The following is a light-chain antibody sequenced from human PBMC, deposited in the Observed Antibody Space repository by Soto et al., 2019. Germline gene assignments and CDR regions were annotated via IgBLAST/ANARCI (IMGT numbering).Light chain of an antibody. CDR3: QQHNQWPIT. CDR1: QNVSSY. Sequence: EIVLTRSRATLSLSPGERATLSCRASQNVSSYLAWYQQKPGQAPRLLIYDASGRATGIQDRFSGSGSGTDFNLTISRLEPEDSAVYYCQQHNQWPITFGQGT. CDR2: DAS. V-gene: IGKV3-11*01. J-gene: IGKJ5*01.